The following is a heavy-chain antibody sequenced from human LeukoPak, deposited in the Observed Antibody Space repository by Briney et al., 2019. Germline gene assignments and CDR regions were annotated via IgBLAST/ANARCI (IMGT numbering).Heavy chain of an antibody. V-gene: IGHV3-23*01. CDR3: ARPDTRIVVVPAAIGV. CDR1: GFTFSSYA. CDR2: ISGSGGST. D-gene: IGHD2-2*01. Sequence: PGGSLRLSCAASGFTFSSYAMSWVRQAPGKGLDWVSAISGSGGSTYYADSVKGRFTISRDNSKNTLYLQMNSLSAEDTAVYYCARPDTRIVVVPAAIGVWGQGTLVTVSS. J-gene: IGHJ4*02.